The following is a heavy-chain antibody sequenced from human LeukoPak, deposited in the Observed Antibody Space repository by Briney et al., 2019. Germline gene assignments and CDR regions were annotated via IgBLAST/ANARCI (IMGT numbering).Heavy chain of an antibody. Sequence: PGGSLRLSCAVYGFTFSGLWMSWVRQAPGKGLEWVANINQGGSDKYYVDSVKGRFTISRDNANNLLYLQMNSLRGEDTAVYYCTRDRSRAEDDWGQGALVTVSS. CDR2: INQGGSDK. CDR3: TRDRSRAEDD. V-gene: IGHV3-7*01. CDR1: GFTFSGLW. D-gene: IGHD1-14*01. J-gene: IGHJ4*02.